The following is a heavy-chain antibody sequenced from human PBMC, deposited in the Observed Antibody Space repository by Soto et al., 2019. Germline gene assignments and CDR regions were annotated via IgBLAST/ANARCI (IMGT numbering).Heavy chain of an antibody. J-gene: IGHJ4*02. CDR1: GFSFTSYW. Sequence: LKIYCKGSGFSFTSYWIGWVRQMPGKGLEWMGIIYPGDSDTRYSPSFQGQVTISADKSISTAYLQWSSLKASDTAMYYCARHIRPDIVVVPAAPGGVDYSGQGTLVTVSS. V-gene: IGHV5-51*01. CDR3: ARHIRPDIVVVPAAPGGVDY. CDR2: IYPGDSDT. D-gene: IGHD2-2*01.